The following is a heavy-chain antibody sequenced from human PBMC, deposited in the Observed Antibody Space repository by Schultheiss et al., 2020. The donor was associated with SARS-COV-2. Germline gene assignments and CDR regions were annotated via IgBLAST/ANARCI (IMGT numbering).Heavy chain of an antibody. Sequence: SETLSLTCAVYGGSFSGYYWTWIRQPPGRGLEWIGYIYYSGSTNYNPSLKSRVTLSVDTSKNQFSLKLSSVTAADTAVYYCARQGANDFWSGPTFEYWGQGTLVTVSS. CDR2: IYYSGST. J-gene: IGHJ4*01. D-gene: IGHD3-3*01. CDR1: GGSFSGYY. CDR3: ARQGANDFWSGPTFEY. V-gene: IGHV4-59*08.